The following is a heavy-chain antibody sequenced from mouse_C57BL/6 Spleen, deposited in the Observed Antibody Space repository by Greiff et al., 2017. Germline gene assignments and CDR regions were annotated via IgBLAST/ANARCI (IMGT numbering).Heavy chain of an antibody. CDR2: ISSGSSTI. CDR3: AKGVGSAWFAY. Sequence: EVKLMESGGGLVKPGGSLKLSCAASGFTFSDYGMHWVRQAPEKGLEWVAYISSGSSTIYYADTVKGRFTISRDNAKNTLFLQMTGLRSEDTAMYYCAKGVGSAWFAYWGQGTLVTVSA. J-gene: IGHJ3*01. D-gene: IGHD1-1*02. CDR1: GFTFSDYG. V-gene: IGHV5-17*01.